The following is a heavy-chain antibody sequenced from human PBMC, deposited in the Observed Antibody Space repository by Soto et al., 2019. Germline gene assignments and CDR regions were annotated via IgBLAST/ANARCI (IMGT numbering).Heavy chain of an antibody. CDR1: GFSFSVNGVA. Sequence: QITLKESGPTLVKPTQTLTLTCTFSGFSFSVNGVAVGWIRQPPGQALEWLALIYWDDDQRYNPSLKDRLTITKDTPRNQVVRTMTNMDPVDTATYYCAHKRDVSRGFKYWGQGTLVTVSS. CDR3: AHKRDVSRGFKY. J-gene: IGHJ4*02. CDR2: IYWDDDQ. V-gene: IGHV2-5*02. D-gene: IGHD3-10*01.